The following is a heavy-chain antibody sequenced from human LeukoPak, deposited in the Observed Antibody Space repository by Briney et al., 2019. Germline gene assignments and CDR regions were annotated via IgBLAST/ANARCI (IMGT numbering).Heavy chain of an antibody. CDR2: INPNSGGT. Sequence: ASVTVSCTASGYTFTGYYMHWVRQAPGQGLEWMGRINPNSGGTNYAQKFQGRVTMTRDTSISTAYMELSRLRSDDTAVYYCARLQYGDYGGDYWGQGTLVTVSS. D-gene: IGHD4-17*01. V-gene: IGHV1-2*06. CDR1: GYTFTGYY. J-gene: IGHJ4*02. CDR3: ARLQYGDYGGDY.